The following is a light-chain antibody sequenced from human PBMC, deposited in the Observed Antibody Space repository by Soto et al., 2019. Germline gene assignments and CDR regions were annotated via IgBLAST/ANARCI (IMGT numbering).Light chain of an antibody. CDR1: QSVSSY. Sequence: ERGMTQSPATLSLSPGERATLSCRASQSVSSYLAWYQQKTGQAHRLLIYDASNRATGIPARFSGIGSGTDFTLTIGSLEPEEFAVYYCQQRSNWPLTFGGGTKG. V-gene: IGKV3-11*01. CDR2: DAS. CDR3: QQRSNWPLT. J-gene: IGKJ4*01.